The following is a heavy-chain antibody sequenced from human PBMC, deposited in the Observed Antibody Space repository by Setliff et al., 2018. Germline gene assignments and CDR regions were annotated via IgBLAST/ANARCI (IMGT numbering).Heavy chain of an antibody. CDR2: LKPGDSGI. V-gene: IGHV5-51*01. CDR3: VRHPYYDSSGYYSYFDY. J-gene: IGHJ4*02. Sequence: GESLKISCKGSGYSFTSDWIGWVRQMPGKGLEWMGILKPGDSGIRYSPSFQGQVTLSADTSIATAYLHWTSLKASDTAMYYCVRHPYYDSSGYYSYFDYWGQGALVTVSS. D-gene: IGHD3-22*01. CDR1: GYSFTSDW.